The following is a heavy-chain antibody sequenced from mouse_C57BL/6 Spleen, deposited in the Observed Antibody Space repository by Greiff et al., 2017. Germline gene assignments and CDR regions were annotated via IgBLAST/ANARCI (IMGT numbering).Heavy chain of an antibody. V-gene: IGHV5-17*01. CDR1: GFTFSDYG. Sequence: EVQLVESGGGLVKPGGSLKLSCAASGFTFSDYGMHWVRQAPEKGLEWVAYISSGSSTIYYADTVKGRFTISRDNAKNTLFLQMTSLRSEDTAMYYCARGEGDYAMDYWGQGTSVTVSS. J-gene: IGHJ4*01. CDR3: ARGEGDYAMDY. CDR2: ISSGSSTI.